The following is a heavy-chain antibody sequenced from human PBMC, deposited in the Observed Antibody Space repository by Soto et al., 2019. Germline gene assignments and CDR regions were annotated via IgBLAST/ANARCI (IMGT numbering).Heavy chain of an antibody. CDR2: ISGSGGST. V-gene: IGHV3-23*01. J-gene: IGHJ4*02. CDR1: GFTFSSYA. Sequence: GGSLRLSCAASGFTFSSYAMSWVRQAPGKGLEWVSAISGSGGSTYYADSVKGRFTISRDNSKNTLYLQMNSLRAEDTAVYYCAKDTSWGIFGVVIHHLDYWGQGTLVTVSS. D-gene: IGHD3-3*01. CDR3: AKDTSWGIFGVVIHHLDY.